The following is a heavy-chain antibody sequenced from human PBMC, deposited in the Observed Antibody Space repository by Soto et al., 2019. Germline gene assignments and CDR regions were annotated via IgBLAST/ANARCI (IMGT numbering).Heavy chain of an antibody. CDR3: AKETHSSGYGSYFDY. J-gene: IGHJ4*02. D-gene: IGHD3-22*01. Sequence: GGSLRLSCAASGFTFSSYGMHWVRQAPGKGLEWVAVISKDGSTKYDADSVKGRFTISRDNPKNTLYLQMNSLRAEDTAVYYCAKETHSSGYGSYFDYWGQGTLVTVSS. CDR1: GFTFSSYG. V-gene: IGHV3-30*18. CDR2: ISKDGSTK.